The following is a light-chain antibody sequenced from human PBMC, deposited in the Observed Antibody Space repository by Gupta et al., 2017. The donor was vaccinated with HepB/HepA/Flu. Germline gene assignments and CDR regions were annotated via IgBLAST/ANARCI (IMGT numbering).Light chain of an antibody. J-gene: IGLJ3*02. Sequence: QSVLTQPPSASGTPGQGVSISCSGSSSNIGSKPVNWYQQLPGTAPKLLICSNNQRPSGVPDRFSGSKSGTSDSLAISGLQSEDEAEYYCEAWDDSLNGVVFGGGTKLTVL. CDR3: EAWDDSLNGVV. CDR2: SNN. CDR1: SSNIGSKP. V-gene: IGLV1-44*01.